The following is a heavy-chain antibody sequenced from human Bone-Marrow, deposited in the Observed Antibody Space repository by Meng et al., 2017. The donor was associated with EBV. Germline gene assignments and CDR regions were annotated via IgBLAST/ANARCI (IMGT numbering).Heavy chain of an antibody. J-gene: IGHJ4*02. CDR1: GGTFRSDA. CDR3: ASESGRGFTPDY. CDR2: LIPMSGAP. D-gene: IGHD3-10*01. Sequence: QVQLQQSGAEVKKPGSSVKVSCRTSGGTFRSDAVSRVRQAPGQGLEWMGGLIPMSGAPHYAQKFQDRVTIIADESTSTHSMELNNLRFEDTAMYYCASESGRGFTPDYWGQGTLVTVSS. V-gene: IGHV1-69*01.